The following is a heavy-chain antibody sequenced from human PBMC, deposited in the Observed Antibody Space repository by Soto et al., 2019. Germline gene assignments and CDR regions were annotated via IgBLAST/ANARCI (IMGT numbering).Heavy chain of an antibody. J-gene: IGHJ5*01. CDR3: ASMIGDPVLSFDS. D-gene: IGHD3-10*02. Sequence: QVQLQESGPGLVKPSETLSLTCTVSGGSISSYYWSWIRQPPGKGLEWIGFIFYSGSTSYNPSPKSRVTISIDTPEYQFSLKLNSVTAADTAVYYCASMIGDPVLSFDSWGQGTLVAVSS. CDR2: IFYSGST. V-gene: IGHV4-59*01. CDR1: GGSISSYY.